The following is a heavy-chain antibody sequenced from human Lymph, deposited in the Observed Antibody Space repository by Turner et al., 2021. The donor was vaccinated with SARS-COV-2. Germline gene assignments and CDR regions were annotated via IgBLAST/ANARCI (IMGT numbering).Heavy chain of an antibody. J-gene: IGHJ4*02. D-gene: IGHD2-2*01. Sequence: QVQLQESGPGLVKPSETLSLTCTVSGGSISSYYWSWIRQPPGKGLEWIVYIYYSGSNIYNPSLKSRVTISVDTSKNQFSLKVRSVTAADTAVYYCARVVPAGWYYFDYWGQGSLVTVSS. V-gene: IGHV4-59*01. CDR3: ARVVPAGWYYFDY. CDR2: IYYSGSN. CDR1: GGSISSYY.